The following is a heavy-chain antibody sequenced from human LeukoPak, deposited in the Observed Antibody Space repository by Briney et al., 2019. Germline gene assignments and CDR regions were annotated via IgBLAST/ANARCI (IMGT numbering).Heavy chain of an antibody. V-gene: IGHV1-69*04. CDR2: IIPILGIA. J-gene: IGHJ6*02. Sequence: GASVKVSCKASGGTFSSYTISWVRQAPGQGLEWMGRIIPILGIANYAQKFQGRVTITADKSTSTAYMELSSLRSEDTAVYYCARDPPAVVTPNYYYGMDVWSQGTTVTVSS. CDR3: ARDPPAVVTPNYYYGMDV. CDR1: GGTFSSYT. D-gene: IGHD4-23*01.